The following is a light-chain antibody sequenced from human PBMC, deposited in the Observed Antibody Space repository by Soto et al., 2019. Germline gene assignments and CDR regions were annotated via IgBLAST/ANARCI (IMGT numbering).Light chain of an antibody. CDR2: DAS. CDR3: QQRSNWHPGT. Sequence: DIVLTQSPATLSLSPGERATLSCRASQDISEYLVWYHQKPGQAPRLLIFDASNRATGIPARFSGSGPGTDFTLTVSSLEPEDFAVYYCQQRSNWHPGTFGQGTKLEIK. J-gene: IGKJ2*02. CDR1: QDISEY. V-gene: IGKV3D-11*01.